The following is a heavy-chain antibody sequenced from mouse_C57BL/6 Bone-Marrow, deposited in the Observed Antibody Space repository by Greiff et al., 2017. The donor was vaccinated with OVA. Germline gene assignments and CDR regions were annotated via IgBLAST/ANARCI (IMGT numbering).Heavy chain of an antibody. CDR3: ARRWLPSFDY. CDR2: IDPSDSYT. Sequence: VQLQQSGAELVKPGASVKLSCKASGYTFTSYWMQWVKQRPGQGLEWIGEIDPSDSYTNYNQKFKGKATLTVDTSSSTAYMQLSSLTSEDAAVYYCARRWLPSFDYWGKGTTLTVSS. D-gene: IGHD2-3*01. CDR1: GYTFTSYW. V-gene: IGHV1-50*01. J-gene: IGHJ2*01.